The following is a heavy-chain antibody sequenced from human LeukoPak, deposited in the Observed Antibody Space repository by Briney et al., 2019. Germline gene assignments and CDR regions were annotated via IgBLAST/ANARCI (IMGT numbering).Heavy chain of an antibody. V-gene: IGHV3-66*01. CDR2: IYTSGST. CDR3: TRDRAGTQSWVEFDL. J-gene: IGHJ5*02. Sequence: GGSLRLTCAASGFTVSNNYMSWVRQAPGKGLECVSLIYTSGSTLHADSVMGRFTISRDNSKNTLYLEMNSLRAEDSAVYYCTRDRAGTQSWVEFDLWGQGTLVTVSS. D-gene: IGHD3-10*01. CDR1: GFTVSNNY.